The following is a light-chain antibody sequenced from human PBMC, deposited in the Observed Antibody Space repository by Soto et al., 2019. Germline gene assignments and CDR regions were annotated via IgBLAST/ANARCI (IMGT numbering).Light chain of an antibody. CDR2: STN. Sequence: QTVVTQEPSFSVSPGGTVTLTCGLSSGSVSTNYYPSWYQQTPGQGPRTLIYSTNIRSSGVPDRFSGSILGNKAALTITGAQADDESGYFCVLYMGSGIPPVCGGGTKLTVL. CDR1: SGSVSTNYY. J-gene: IGLJ3*02. V-gene: IGLV8-61*01. CDR3: VLYMGSGIPPV.